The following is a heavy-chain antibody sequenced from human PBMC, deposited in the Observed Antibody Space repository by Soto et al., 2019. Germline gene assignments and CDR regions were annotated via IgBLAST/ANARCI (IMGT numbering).Heavy chain of an antibody. CDR2: ISSSGSTI. Sequence: GGSLRLSCAASGFTFSDYYMSWIRQAPGKGLEWVSYISSSGSTIYYADSVKGRFTISRDNAKNSLYLQMNSLKTEDTGVYYCTTDERSRYYYGSGASYNGLDVWGPGTTVTVSS. CDR3: TTDERSRYYYGSGASYNGLDV. D-gene: IGHD3-10*01. V-gene: IGHV3-11*01. J-gene: IGHJ6*02. CDR1: GFTFSDYY.